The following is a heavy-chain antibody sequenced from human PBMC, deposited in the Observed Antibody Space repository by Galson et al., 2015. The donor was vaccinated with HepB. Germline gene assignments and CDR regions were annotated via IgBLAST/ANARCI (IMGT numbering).Heavy chain of an antibody. J-gene: IGHJ3*02. Sequence: SLRLSCAASGFTFSDYYMSWIRQAPGKGLEWVSYISSSSSYTNYADSVKGRFTISRDNAKNSLYLQMNSLRAEDTAVYYCARGRGRRIVGATAGAFDIWGQGTMVTVSS. CDR2: ISSSSSYT. CDR1: GFTFSDYY. D-gene: IGHD1-26*01. V-gene: IGHV3-11*06. CDR3: ARGRGRRIVGATAGAFDI.